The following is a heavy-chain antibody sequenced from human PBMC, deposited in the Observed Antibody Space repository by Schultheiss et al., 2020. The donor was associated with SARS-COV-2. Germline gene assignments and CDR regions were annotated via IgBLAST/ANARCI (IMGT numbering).Heavy chain of an antibody. CDR3: ARDLGVVVVAGDAFDI. CDR1: GFTFSSYA. V-gene: IGHV3-21*01. D-gene: IGHD2-15*01. J-gene: IGHJ3*02. CDR2: ISSSSSYI. Sequence: GESLKISCAASGFTFSSYAMNWVRQAPGKGLEWVSSISSSSSYIYYADSVKGRFTISRDNAKNSLYLQMNSLRAEDTAVYYCARDLGVVVVAGDAFDIWGQGTTVTVSS.